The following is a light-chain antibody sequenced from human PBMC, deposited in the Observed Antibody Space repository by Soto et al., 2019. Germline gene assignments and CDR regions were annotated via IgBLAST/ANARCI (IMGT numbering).Light chain of an antibody. CDR1: QSISTW. V-gene: IGKV1-5*01. CDR2: DAS. J-gene: IGKJ5*01. Sequence: DIQMTQSPSSLSASVGERVTITCRASQSISTWLAWYQQKPGKAPKLLIYDASSLQSGVPSRFSGHGSGTDFTLTISSLEPEDFAVYYCQQRSNWPPLFGQGTRLEIK. CDR3: QQRSNWPPL.